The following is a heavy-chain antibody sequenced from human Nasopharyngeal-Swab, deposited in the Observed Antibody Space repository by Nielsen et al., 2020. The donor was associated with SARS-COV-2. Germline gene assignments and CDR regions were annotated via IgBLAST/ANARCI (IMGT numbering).Heavy chain of an antibody. CDR3: AREGERSSGWFFDY. D-gene: IGHD6-19*01. CDR1: VYTFTSYG. CDR2: ISAYNGNT. Sequence: ASVKVSCKASVYTFTSYGISWVRQAPGQGLEWMGWISAYNGNTNYAQKLQGRVTMTTDTSTSTVYMELSSLRSEDTAVYYCAREGERSSGWFFDYWGQGTLVTVSS. J-gene: IGHJ4*02. V-gene: IGHV1-18*04.